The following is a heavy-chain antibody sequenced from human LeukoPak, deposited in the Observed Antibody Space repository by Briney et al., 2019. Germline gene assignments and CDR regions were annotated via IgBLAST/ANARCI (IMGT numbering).Heavy chain of an antibody. CDR2: ICVNT. CDR3: ARDTVPLGAPGENGNFFDC. V-gene: IGHV3-23*01. D-gene: IGHD3-16*01. J-gene: IGHJ4*02. CDR1: GFTFCNYA. Sequence: GSLRPSFSASGFTFCNYAMSWVRQAPGKGLEVVPTICVNTYYTDSVKGRFTISRDNAKNTLYLQMNRLSAKDTALYYCARDTVPLGAPGENGNFFDCWGQGTLVTVSS.